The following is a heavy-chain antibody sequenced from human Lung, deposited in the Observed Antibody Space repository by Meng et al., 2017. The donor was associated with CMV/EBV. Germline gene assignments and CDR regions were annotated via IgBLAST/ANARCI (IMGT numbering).Heavy chain of an antibody. J-gene: IGHJ2*01. D-gene: IGHD7-27*01. CDR1: GVSIRSSCYY. V-gene: IGHV4-39*01. CDR3: ASPLGILGIVDL. Sequence: QRHLQDAGPGLGNPSGTLVLPVPVPGVSIRSSCYYWGWTRQPPGKGLECIGSIYYSGSTYYNPSLKSRATISVDTSKNQFSLKLSSVTAADTAVYYCASPLGILGIVDLWGRGTLVTVSS. CDR2: IYYSGST.